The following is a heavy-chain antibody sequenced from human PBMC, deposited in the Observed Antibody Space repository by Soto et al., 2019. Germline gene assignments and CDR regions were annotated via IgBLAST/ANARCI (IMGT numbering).Heavy chain of an antibody. CDR2: INPYIDNT. V-gene: IGHV1-18*01. J-gene: IGHJ6*02. CDR1: GYTFSSYG. CDR3: AKDLVVFRVRRHSYCIHV. Sequence: SVKVSCKASGYTFSSYGITWVRQAPGQGTEWMGWINPYIDNTEYAQKFQGRVTMTTDTSTSTAYLELRGLRSDDTAVYYCAKDLVVFRVRRHSYCIHVCCPGPSVT. D-gene: IGHD1-1*01.